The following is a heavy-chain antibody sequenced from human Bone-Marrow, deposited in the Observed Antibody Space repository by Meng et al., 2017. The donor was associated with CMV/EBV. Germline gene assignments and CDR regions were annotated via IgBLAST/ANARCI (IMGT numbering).Heavy chain of an antibody. Sequence: GGSLRLSCAASGFTVSSNYMSWVRQAPGKGLEWVSVIYSGGSTYYADSVKGRFTISRDNSKNTLYLQMNSLRAEDTAVYYCAREAGLGCSSTSCPRGWGQGKLVNVHS. V-gene: IGHV3-53*01. CDR1: GFTVSSNY. CDR3: AREAGLGCSSTSCPRG. D-gene: IGHD2-2*01. CDR2: IYSGGST. J-gene: IGHJ4*02.